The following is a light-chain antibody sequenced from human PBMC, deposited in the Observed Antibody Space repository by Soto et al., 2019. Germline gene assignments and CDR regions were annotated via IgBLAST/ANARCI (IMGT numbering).Light chain of an antibody. Sequence: EIVMTQSPATLSVSPGERATLSCRASQSVSSNLAWYQQKPGQAPRLLIYGASIRATGIPARFCGSGSGTEFALTISSLQSEDFAVFYCQQYNNLPRTFGQGTKVEI. V-gene: IGKV3-15*01. CDR3: QQYNNLPRT. CDR2: GAS. J-gene: IGKJ1*01. CDR1: QSVSSN.